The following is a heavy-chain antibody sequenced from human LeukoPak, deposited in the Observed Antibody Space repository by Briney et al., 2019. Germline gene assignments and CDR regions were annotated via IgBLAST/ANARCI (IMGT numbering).Heavy chain of an antibody. D-gene: IGHD3-9*01. V-gene: IGHV1-2*02. CDR2: INPNSGGT. Sequence: ASVKVSCKVSGYTFTGYYMHWVRQAPGQGLEWIGWINPNSGGTNYAQKFQGRVTMTRDTSISTAYMELSRLRSDDTAVYYCARDLEPIFSTAYYFDYWGQGTLVTVSS. CDR1: GYTFTGYY. J-gene: IGHJ4*02. CDR3: ARDLEPIFSTAYYFDY.